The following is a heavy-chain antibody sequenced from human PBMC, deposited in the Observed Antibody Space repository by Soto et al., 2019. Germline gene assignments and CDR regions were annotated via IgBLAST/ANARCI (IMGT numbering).Heavy chain of an antibody. CDR2: ISSSGGST. CDR3: AKDSPQQWLDPGWFDP. Sequence: GGSLRLSCAASGFTFSSYAMSWVRQAPGKGLEWVSAISSSGGSTYYADSVKGRFTISRDNSKNTLYLQMNSLRAEDTAVYYCAKDSPQQWLDPGWFDPWGQGTLVTVSS. V-gene: IGHV3-23*01. D-gene: IGHD6-19*01. J-gene: IGHJ5*02. CDR1: GFTFSSYA.